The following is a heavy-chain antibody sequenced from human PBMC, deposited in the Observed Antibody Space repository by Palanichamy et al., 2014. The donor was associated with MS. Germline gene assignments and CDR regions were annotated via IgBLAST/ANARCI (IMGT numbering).Heavy chain of an antibody. CDR1: GASINTGRFY. V-gene: IGHV4-39*01. CDR2: IFYTGSA. CDR3: ARRPSGRHGFDV. Sequence: QLQLQESGPGLVKPSETLSLICPVSGASINTGRFYWGWIRQPPGKGLQWIGSIFYTGSAHYTPSLQSRVTISVDTSRNQFSLKLRSLTAADTAVYYCARRPSGRHGFDVWGQGRVVTVSS. J-gene: IGHJ3*01. D-gene: IGHD5-24*01.